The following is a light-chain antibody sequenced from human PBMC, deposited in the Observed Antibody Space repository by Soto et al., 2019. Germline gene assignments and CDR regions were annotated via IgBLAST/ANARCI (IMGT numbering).Light chain of an antibody. CDR2: EVS. CDR1: SSDVGGYNY. J-gene: IGLJ1*01. Sequence: QSALTQPASVSGSPGQSITISCTGTSSDVGGYNYVSWYQQHPGKAPKLIIYEVSNRPSGVSHRFSGSKSGSTASLTISGLQAEDEADYYCSSYTSSSTRVFGTGTKLTVL. CDR3: SSYTSSSTRV. V-gene: IGLV2-14*01.